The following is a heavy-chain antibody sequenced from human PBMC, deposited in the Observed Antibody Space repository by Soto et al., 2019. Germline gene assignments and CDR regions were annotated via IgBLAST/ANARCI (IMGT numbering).Heavy chain of an antibody. Sequence: PGGSLRLSCAASGFTFSNYGVHWVRQAPGKGLEWVAAVWSDGSIKYYAQTVKGRFTISRDNSKNTLYLQMNSLRAEDTAVYYCAREYDYSDYFDYWGQGTLVTV. CDR3: AREYDYSDYFDY. CDR1: GFTFSNYG. J-gene: IGHJ4*02. D-gene: IGHD4-4*01. CDR2: VWSDGSIK. V-gene: IGHV3-33*01.